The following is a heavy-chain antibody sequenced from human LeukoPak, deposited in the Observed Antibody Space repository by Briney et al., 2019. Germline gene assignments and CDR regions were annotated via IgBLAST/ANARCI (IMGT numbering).Heavy chain of an antibody. J-gene: IGHJ4*02. V-gene: IGHV1-18*01. D-gene: IGHD6-19*01. CDR2: ISAYNGNT. CDR3: ARVKYPDREDSSGWYKFTLTFDY. CDR1: GYTFTNYD. Sequence: ASVKVSCKASGYTFTNYDINWVRQAPGQGLEWMGWISAYNGNTNYAQKLQGRVTMTTDTSTSTAYMELRSLRSDDTAVYYCARVKYPDREDSSGWYKFTLTFDYWGQGTLVTVSS.